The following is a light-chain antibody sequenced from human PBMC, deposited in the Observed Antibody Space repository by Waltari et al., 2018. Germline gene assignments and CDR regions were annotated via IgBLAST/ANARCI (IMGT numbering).Light chain of an antibody. J-gene: IGLJ2*01. CDR2: AVS. CDR1: SSEVGNYQR. CDR3: SSYAGSSKGV. Sequence: QSALTQPASVSGSPGQSITLSCTGPSSEVGNYQRVSWYQQHPGKAPKLMIYAVSKRPSGVSDRFSGSKSGDMASLTISGLQPEDEAEYFCSSYAGSSKGVFGGGTKVTVL. V-gene: IGLV2-23*02.